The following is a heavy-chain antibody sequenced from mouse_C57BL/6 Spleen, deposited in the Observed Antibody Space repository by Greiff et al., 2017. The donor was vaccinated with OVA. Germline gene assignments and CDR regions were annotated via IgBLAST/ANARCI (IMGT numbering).Heavy chain of an antibody. CDR1: GYTFTDYY. CDR2: INPNNGGT. J-gene: IGHJ3*01. Sequence: EVQLQQSGPELVKPGASVKISCKASGYTFTDYYMNWVKQSHGKSLEWIGDINPNNGGTSYNQKFKGKATLTVDKSSSTAYMELRSLTSEDSAVYYCARSGGGGFAYWGQGTLVTVSA. CDR3: ARSGGGGFAY. V-gene: IGHV1-26*01.